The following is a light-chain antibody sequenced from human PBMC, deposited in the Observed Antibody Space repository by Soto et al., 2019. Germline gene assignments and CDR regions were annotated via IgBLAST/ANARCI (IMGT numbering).Light chain of an antibody. J-gene: IGKJ1*01. CDR1: QSISSW. Sequence: DIQMTQSPSTLSASVVDRVTITCRASQSISSWLAWYQQKPGKAPKLLIYKASSLESGVPSRFSGSGSGTEFTLTISSLQPDDFATYYCQQYNSYWTFGQGTKV. V-gene: IGKV1-5*03. CDR2: KAS. CDR3: QQYNSYWT.